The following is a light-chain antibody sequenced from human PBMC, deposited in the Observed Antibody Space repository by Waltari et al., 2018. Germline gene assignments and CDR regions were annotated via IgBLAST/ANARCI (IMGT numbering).Light chain of an antibody. CDR2: AAS. CDR3: QQLHRYPMT. V-gene: IGKV1-9*01. J-gene: IGKJ1*01. Sequence: IQLTQSPSSLSASVGDRVAITCRASQSINTFLAWYQQKPGKAPKLLIYAASTSQSGVPSRFSGSGSGTDFTLTISSLQPEDFATYYCQQLHRYPMTFGRGTKVEIK. CDR1: QSINTF.